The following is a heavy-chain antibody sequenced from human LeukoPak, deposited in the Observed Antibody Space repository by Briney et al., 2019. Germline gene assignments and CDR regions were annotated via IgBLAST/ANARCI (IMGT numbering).Heavy chain of an antibody. CDR2: INPNSGGT. V-gene: IGHV1-2*06. J-gene: IGHJ5*02. Sequence: ASVKVSCKASGYTFTGYYVHWVRQAPGQGLEWMGRINPNSGGTNYAQKFQGRVTMTRDTSISTAYMELSRLRSDGTAVYYCASIAAAGTIRFDPWGQGTLVTVSS. D-gene: IGHD6-13*01. CDR3: ASIAAAGTIRFDP. CDR1: GYTFTGYY.